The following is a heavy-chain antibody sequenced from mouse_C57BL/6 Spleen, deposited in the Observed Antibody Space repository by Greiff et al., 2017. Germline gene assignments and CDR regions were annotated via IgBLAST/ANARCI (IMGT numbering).Heavy chain of an antibody. D-gene: IGHD1-1*01. J-gene: IGHJ4*01. V-gene: IGHV1-19*01. Sequence: VQLTQSGPVLVKPGASVKMSCKASGYTFTDYYMNWVKQSHGKSLEWIGVINPYNGGTSYNQKFKGKATLTVYKSSSTAYMELNRLTSEDSAVYYCARNLFITRDYAMDYWGQGTSVTVSS. CDR3: ARNLFITRDYAMDY. CDR1: GYTFTDYY. CDR2: INPYNGGT.